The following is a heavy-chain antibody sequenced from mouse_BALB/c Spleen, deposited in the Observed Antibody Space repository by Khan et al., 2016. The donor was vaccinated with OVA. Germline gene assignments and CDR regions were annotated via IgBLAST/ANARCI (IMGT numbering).Heavy chain of an antibody. D-gene: IGHD2-13*01. J-gene: IGHJ3*01. Sequence: EVQLQESGGGLVKPGGSLKLSCAASGFTFSDYYMYWVRQTPEKRLEWVATISDGGSYTYYPDSVKGRFTISRDDVKNILYLQMSSLKSEDTAMXYCARGYYGDPFAYWGQGTLVTVSA. CDR1: GFTFSDYY. CDR2: ISDGGSYT. V-gene: IGHV5-4*02. CDR3: ARGYYGDPFAY.